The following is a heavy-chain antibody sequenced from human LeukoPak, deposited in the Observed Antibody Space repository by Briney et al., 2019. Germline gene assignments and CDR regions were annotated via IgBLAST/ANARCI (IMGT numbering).Heavy chain of an antibody. CDR1: GGSISSYY. CDR2: IYTSGST. CDR3: AREEGYCSSTSCDRPYYYYYYMDV. V-gene: IGHV4-4*07. Sequence: SETLSLTCTVSGGSISSYYWSWIRQPAGKGLEWIGRIYTSGSTNYNPSLKSRVTTSVDTSKNQFSLKLSSVTAADTAVYYCAREEGYCSSTSCDRPYYYYYYMDVWGKGTTVTVSS. J-gene: IGHJ6*03. D-gene: IGHD2-2*02.